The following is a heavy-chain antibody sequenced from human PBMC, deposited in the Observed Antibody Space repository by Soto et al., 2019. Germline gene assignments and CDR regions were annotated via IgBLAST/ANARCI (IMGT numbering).Heavy chain of an antibody. CDR1: GGSISSYY. D-gene: IGHD1-26*01. CDR2: IYYSGST. V-gene: IGHV4-59*08. Sequence: PSETLSLTCTVSGGSISSYYWSWIRQPPGKGLEWIGYIYYSGSTNYNPSLKSRVTISVDTSKNQFSLKLSSVTAADTAVYYCARHGLRERLDPWGQGTLVTVSS. CDR3: ARHGLRERLDP. J-gene: IGHJ5*02.